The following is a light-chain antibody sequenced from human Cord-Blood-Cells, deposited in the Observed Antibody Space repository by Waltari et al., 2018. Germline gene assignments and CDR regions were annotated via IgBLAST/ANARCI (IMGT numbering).Light chain of an antibody. J-gene: IGLJ2*01. V-gene: IGLV3-21*03. CDR1: NIGSKS. CDR2: DDS. Sequence: SYVLTQPPSVSVAPGKTARITCGGNNIGSKSVHWYQQKPGQAPVLVVYDDSDRPSGIPGRFSGPNSGNTATLTISRVEAGDEADYYWQVWDSSSDVVFGGGTKLTVL. CDR3: QVWDSSSDVV.